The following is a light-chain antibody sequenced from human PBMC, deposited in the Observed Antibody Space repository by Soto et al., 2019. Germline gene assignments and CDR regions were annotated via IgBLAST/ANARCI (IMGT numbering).Light chain of an antibody. CDR1: QSVGDN. Sequence: IVMTQSPATLSLSKGERASLSCSACQSVGDNLAWYQRQPGQSPRRLIYGASTSATGIPLRFSDSGSGTDFTLTISSLQPDDFATYYCQQYNSYPITFGQGTRLEIK. J-gene: IGKJ5*01. V-gene: IGKV3-15*01. CDR2: GAS. CDR3: QQYNSYPIT.